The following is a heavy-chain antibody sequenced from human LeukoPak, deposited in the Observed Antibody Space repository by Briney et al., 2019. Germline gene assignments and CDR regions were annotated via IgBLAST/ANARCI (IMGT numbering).Heavy chain of an antibody. CDR3: AREYGGYCTNGVCYSYFDY. CDR1: GGSISSHY. V-gene: IGHV4-59*11. Sequence: KPSETLSLTCTVSGGSISSHYWSWIRQPPGKGLEWIGYIYYSGSTNYNPSLKSRVTISVDTSKNQFSLKLSSVTAADTAVYYCAREYGGYCTNGVCYSYFDYWGQGTLVTVSS. J-gene: IGHJ4*02. D-gene: IGHD2-8*01. CDR2: IYYSGST.